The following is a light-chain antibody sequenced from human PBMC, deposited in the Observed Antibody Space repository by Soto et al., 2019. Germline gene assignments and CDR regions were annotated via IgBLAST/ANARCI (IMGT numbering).Light chain of an antibody. CDR1: QSISSW. Sequence: DIQMTQSPSTLSASVGDRVTITCRASQSISSWLAWYQQKPGKAPKLLVYDASSLESGVPSRFSCSGSGTEFTLTISSLQPDDFAPYHCQQYNSYPWTFRQGTKVEIK. J-gene: IGKJ1*01. CDR3: QQYNSYPWT. CDR2: DAS. V-gene: IGKV1-5*01.